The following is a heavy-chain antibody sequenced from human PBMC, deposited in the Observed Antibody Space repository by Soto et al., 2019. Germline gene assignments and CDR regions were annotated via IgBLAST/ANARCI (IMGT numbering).Heavy chain of an antibody. J-gene: IGHJ5*02. CDR3: ASLQSMTTGTTPSP. CDR1: GYTLTELS. D-gene: IGHD1-7*01. CDR2: FDPEDGET. Sequence: ASVKVSCKVSGYTLTELSMHWVRQAPGKGLEWMGGFDPEDGETIYAQKFQGRVTITRDTSTDTAYMELSSLRSEDTAVYYCASLQSMTTGTTPSPWGQGTLVTVSS. V-gene: IGHV1-24*01.